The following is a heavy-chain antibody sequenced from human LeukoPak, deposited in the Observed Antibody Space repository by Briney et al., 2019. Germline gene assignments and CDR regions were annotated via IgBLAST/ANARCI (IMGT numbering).Heavy chain of an antibody. CDR2: ISGKNGNT. CDR3: ARDGGSSGWYRGTFDI. J-gene: IGHJ3*02. D-gene: IGHD6-19*01. Sequence: ASVKVSCKTSGYTFTSYGITWVRQAPGQGLEWMGWISGKNGNTDYAQKLQGRVTMTTDTSTSTAYMELRSLRSDDTAVYYCARDGGSSGWYRGTFDIWGQGTMVTVSS. CDR1: GYTFTSYG. V-gene: IGHV1-18*01.